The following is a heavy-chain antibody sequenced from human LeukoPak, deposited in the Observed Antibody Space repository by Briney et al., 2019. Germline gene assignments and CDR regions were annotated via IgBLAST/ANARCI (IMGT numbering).Heavy chain of an antibody. Sequence: PSETLSLTCAVYGGSFSGYYWSWIRQPPGKGLEWIGEINHSGSTNYIPSLKSRVTISVDTSKNQFSLKLSSVTAADTAVYYCARGLRKYSYGFTGWGQGTLVTVSS. V-gene: IGHV4-34*01. J-gene: IGHJ4*02. CDR3: ARGLRKYSYGFTG. CDR1: GGSFSGYY. D-gene: IGHD5-18*01. CDR2: INHSGST.